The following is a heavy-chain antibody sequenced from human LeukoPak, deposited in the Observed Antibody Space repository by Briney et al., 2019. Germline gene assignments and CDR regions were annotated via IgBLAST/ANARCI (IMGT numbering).Heavy chain of an antibody. CDR1: GGTFSSYA. Sequence: SVKVSCKASGGTFSSYAISWVRQAPGQGLEWMGRIIPILGIANYAQKFQGRVTITADKSTSTAYMELSSLRSEDTAVYYCARDQKIHCYYYGMDVWGQGTTVTVSS. J-gene: IGHJ6*02. CDR3: ARDQKIHCYYYGMDV. CDR2: IIPILGIA. D-gene: IGHD5-18*01. V-gene: IGHV1-69*04.